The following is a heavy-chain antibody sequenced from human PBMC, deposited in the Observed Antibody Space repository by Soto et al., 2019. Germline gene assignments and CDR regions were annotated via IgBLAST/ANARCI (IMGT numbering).Heavy chain of an antibody. CDR3: AKDGNWLDVYYDV. J-gene: IGHJ4*02. CDR1: GIEFSNYA. V-gene: IGHV3-23*01. CDR2: VSASGRSR. D-gene: IGHD3-16*01. Sequence: GGSVRLSCVGSGIEFSNYAMSWVRQAPGKGLEWVSIVSASGRSRYHADSVKGRFTISRDNSKNTLYLHMTNLRAEDTAVYYCAKDGNWLDVYYDVWGQGT.